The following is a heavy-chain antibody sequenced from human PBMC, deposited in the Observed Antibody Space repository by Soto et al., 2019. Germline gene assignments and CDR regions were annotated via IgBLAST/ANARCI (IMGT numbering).Heavy chain of an antibody. Sequence: QVQLVESWGGVVKPGRSLRLSCAASGFPFSSFCIHWVRQAPGKGLEWVAHISDDGSNKQYTEYVKGRFTISRDNSKHMLYLQMSSLRAEDKAVYYCAGGQYSFDYCGQGTRVSVSS. CDR3: AGGQYSFDY. CDR1: GFPFSSFC. J-gene: IGHJ4*02. V-gene: IGHV3-30*03. D-gene: IGHD2-15*01. CDR2: ISDDGSNK.